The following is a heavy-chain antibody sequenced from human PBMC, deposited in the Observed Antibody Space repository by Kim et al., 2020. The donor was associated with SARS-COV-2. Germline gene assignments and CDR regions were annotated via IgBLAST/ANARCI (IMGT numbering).Heavy chain of an antibody. J-gene: IGHJ5*02. V-gene: IGHV5-51*01. CDR3: ATSLGSPSLGFDWFDP. CDR2: IYPGDSDT. D-gene: IGHD3-16*01. CDR1: GYSFTSYW. Sequence: GESLKISCKGSGYSFTSYWIGWVRQMPGKGLEWMGIIYPGDSDTRYSPSFQGQVTISADKSISTAYLQWSSLKASDTAMYYCATSLGSPSLGFDWFDPWGQGTLVTVSS.